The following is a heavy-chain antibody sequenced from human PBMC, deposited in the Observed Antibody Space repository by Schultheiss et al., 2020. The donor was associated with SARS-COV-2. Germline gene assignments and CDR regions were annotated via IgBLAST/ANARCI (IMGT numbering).Heavy chain of an antibody. V-gene: IGHV3-30*03. Sequence: GGSLRLSCAASGFTFSNAWMNWVRQAPGKGLEWVAVISYDGSNKYYADSVKGRFTISRDNSKNTLYLQMNSLRAEDTAVYYCARVPGGYTNPFDYWGQGTLVTVSS. J-gene: IGHJ4*02. CDR1: GFTFSNAW. CDR3: ARVPGGYTNPFDY. CDR2: ISYDGSNK. D-gene: IGHD5-12*01.